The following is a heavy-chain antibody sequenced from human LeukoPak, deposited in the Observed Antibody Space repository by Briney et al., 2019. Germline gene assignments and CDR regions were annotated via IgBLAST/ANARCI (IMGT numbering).Heavy chain of an antibody. Sequence: GGSLRLSCAASGFTFSSYSMNWVRQAPGKGLEWVSYISSSSSTIYYADSVKGRFTISRDNAKNSLYLQMNSLRDEDTAVYYCARSEYYYGSGSRPFDYWGQGTLVTVSS. V-gene: IGHV3-48*02. D-gene: IGHD3-10*01. CDR3: ARSEYYYGSGSRPFDY. CDR1: GFTFSSYS. J-gene: IGHJ4*02. CDR2: ISSSSSTI.